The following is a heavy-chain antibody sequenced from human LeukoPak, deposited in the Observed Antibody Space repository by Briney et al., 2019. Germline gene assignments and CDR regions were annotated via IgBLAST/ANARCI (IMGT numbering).Heavy chain of an antibody. CDR2: ISGSGGST. J-gene: IGHJ4*02. CDR1: GFTFSSYA. D-gene: IGHD5-24*01. Sequence: HAGGSLRLSCAASGFTFSSYAMSWVRQAPGKGLEWVSAISGSGGSTYYADSVKGRFTISRDNSKNTLYLQMNSLRAEGTAVYYCAKVRSFAGYNEFDYWGQGTLVTVSS. V-gene: IGHV3-23*01. CDR3: AKVRSFAGYNEFDY.